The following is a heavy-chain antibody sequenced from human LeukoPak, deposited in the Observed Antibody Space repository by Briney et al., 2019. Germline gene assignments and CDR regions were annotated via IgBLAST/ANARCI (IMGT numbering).Heavy chain of an antibody. Sequence: GGSLRLSCAASGFTFSNYAMTWVRQAPGKGLEWVSGIRGSGGSTYYADSVKGRFTISRDNSKNTLYLQMNSLRGEDTAVYYCAKGPRCSSTSCYSMGAFDFWGQGTMVTVSS. D-gene: IGHD2-2*01. V-gene: IGHV3-23*01. CDR3: AKGPRCSSTSCYSMGAFDF. CDR1: GFTFSNYA. CDR2: IRGSGGST. J-gene: IGHJ3*01.